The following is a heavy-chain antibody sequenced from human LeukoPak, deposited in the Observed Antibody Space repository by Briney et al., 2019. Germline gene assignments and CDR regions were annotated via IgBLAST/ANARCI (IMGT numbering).Heavy chain of an antibody. CDR2: INHSGST. V-gene: IGHV4-34*01. Sequence: PSETLSLTCAVYGGSFSGYYWSWIRQPPGKGLEWIGEINHSGSTNYNPSLKSRVTISVDTSKNQFSLKLSSVTAADTAVYYCARGAPDYYDSSGYLYAFDIWGQGTMVTVSS. CDR1: GGSFSGYY. J-gene: IGHJ3*02. CDR3: ARGAPDYYDSSGYLYAFDI. D-gene: IGHD3-22*01.